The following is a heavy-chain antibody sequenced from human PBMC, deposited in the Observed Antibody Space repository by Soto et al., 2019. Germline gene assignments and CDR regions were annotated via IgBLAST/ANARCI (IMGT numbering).Heavy chain of an antibody. CDR1: GGSISSYY. J-gene: IGHJ4*02. D-gene: IGHD2-21*01. Sequence: QVQLQESGPGLVKPSETLSLTCTVSGGSISSYYWSWIRQSPGKGLEWIGYIYYSGSTNYNPSLKSRVTISVDTSRNQCSLKLSSVTAADTAVYYCARVGISGASCLFDYWGQGTLVTVSS. CDR2: IYYSGST. CDR3: ARVGISGASCLFDY. V-gene: IGHV4-59*01.